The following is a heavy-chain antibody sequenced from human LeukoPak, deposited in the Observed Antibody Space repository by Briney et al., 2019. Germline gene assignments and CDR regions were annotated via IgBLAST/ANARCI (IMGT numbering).Heavy chain of an antibody. D-gene: IGHD1-14*01. Sequence: SETLSLTCTVSGGSISGTTYYWGWLRQPPGKGLEWIGSIYYSGSTYYNPSLKSRVTISLDTSKNQFSLKLSSVTAADTAVYYCARQGYNTYRFDPWGQGTLVTVSS. J-gene: IGHJ5*02. CDR1: GGSISGTTYY. CDR2: IYYSGST. CDR3: ARQGYNTYRFDP. V-gene: IGHV4-39*01.